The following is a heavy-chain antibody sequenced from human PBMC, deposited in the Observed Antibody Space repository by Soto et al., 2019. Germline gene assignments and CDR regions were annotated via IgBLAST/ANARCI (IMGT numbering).Heavy chain of an antibody. V-gene: IGHV1-69*01. Sequence: SAKVRCKDCRGTKSSYAMWWVQQAPGQGLEWMGGIIPVFGTANYAQKFQGRVTITADESKSTAYMELSSLRSEDTAVYYCASLRFPVGGMDVWGQGATVTVSS. CDR2: IIPVFGTA. D-gene: IGHD5-12*01. J-gene: IGHJ6*02. CDR1: RGTKSSYA. CDR3: ASLRFPVGGMDV.